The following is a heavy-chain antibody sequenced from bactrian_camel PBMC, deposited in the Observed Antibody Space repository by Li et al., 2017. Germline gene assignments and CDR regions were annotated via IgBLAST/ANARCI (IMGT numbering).Heavy chain of an antibody. J-gene: IGHJ6*01. V-gene: IGHV3S53*01. D-gene: IGHD2*01. Sequence: LVESGGGSVRTGGSLTLSRTVYGDISSINCVGWFRQAPGKEREGVATVDSTGNANYAESVKGRFTIIMNNAQNTVWLQMNSLLPEDTAVYYCAGSWDVSAKWALESMTRPDFGYWGQGTQVTVS. CDR3: AGSWDVSAKWALESMTRPDFGY. CDR1: GDISSINC. CDR2: VDSTGNA.